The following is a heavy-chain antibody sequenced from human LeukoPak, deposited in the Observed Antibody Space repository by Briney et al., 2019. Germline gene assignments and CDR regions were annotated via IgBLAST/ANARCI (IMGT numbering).Heavy chain of an antibody. CDR3: ARDGRRVVTMILSGYYYWFDP. J-gene: IGHJ5*02. CDR1: GFTFSSYS. V-gene: IGHV3-23*01. CDR2: ISGSGGST. Sequence: GGSLRLSCAASGFTFSSYSMNWVRQAPGKGLEWVSAISGSGGSTYYADSVKGRFTISRDNSKNTLYLQMNSLRAEDTAVYYCARDGRRVVTMILSGYYYWFDPWGQGTLVTVSS. D-gene: IGHD3-22*01.